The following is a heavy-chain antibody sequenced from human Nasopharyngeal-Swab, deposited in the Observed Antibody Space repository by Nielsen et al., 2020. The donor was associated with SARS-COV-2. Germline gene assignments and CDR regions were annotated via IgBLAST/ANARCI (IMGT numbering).Heavy chain of an antibody. CDR2: IRSKAYGGTT. Sequence: GGSLRLSCTASGFTFGDYAMSWVRQAPGKGLEWVGFIRSKAYGGTTEYAASVKGRFTISRDDSKSIAYLQMNSLKTEDTAVYYCAKGDGLGATTASFDYWGQGTLVTVSS. J-gene: IGHJ4*02. CDR3: AKGDGLGATTASFDY. CDR1: GFTFGDYA. D-gene: IGHD5-24*01. V-gene: IGHV3-49*04.